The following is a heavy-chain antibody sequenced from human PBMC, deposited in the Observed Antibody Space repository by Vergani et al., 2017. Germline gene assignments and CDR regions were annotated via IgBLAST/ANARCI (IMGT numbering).Heavy chain of an antibody. CDR2: VSFRGAT. J-gene: IGHJ4*02. D-gene: IGHD3-10*01. Sequence: QVKLQESGPGLVKPSETLSLTCTVSGAFVHPYYWSWIRQPPGNGLELMGYVSFRGATLYDPSVNGRMTISLNTSSNQFSLYLTSVTAADTAVYYFARSRIYYGAGSPDYWGQGTLVTVSS. CDR3: ARSRIYYGAGSPDY. V-gene: IGHV4-59*02. CDR1: GAFVHPYY.